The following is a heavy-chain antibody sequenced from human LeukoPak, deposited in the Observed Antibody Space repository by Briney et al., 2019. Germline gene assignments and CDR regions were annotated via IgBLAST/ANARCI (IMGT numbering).Heavy chain of an antibody. CDR2: IYYSGST. V-gene: IGHV4-59*11. CDR3: ARGDYCSSTSCYPPSWFDP. Sequence: SETLSLTCTVSGGSISSHYWSWIRQPPGKGVGWIGYIYYSGSTNYKPSFKSRVTISVDTSKNQFSLKLSSVTAADTAVYYCARGDYCSSTSCYPPSWFDPWGQGTLVTVSS. CDR1: GGSISSHY. J-gene: IGHJ5*02. D-gene: IGHD2-2*01.